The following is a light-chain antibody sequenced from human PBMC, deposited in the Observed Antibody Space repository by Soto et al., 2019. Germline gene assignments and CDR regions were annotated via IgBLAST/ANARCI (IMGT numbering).Light chain of an antibody. V-gene: IGLV2-23*01. Sequence: QSALTQPASVSGSPGQSITISCTGTSSDVGSYNLVSWYQQHAGKAPKLMIFDASKRPSGVSNRFSGSKSGNTASLTISGLQAEDEADYYCCSYAGLNTYVFGTGTKVTVL. J-gene: IGLJ1*01. CDR1: SSDVGSYNL. CDR2: DAS. CDR3: CSYAGLNTYV.